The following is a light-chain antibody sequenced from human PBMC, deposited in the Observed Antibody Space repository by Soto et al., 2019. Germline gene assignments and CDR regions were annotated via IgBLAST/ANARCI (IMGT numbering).Light chain of an antibody. V-gene: IGKV4-1*01. CDR1: QSVLFSSNNNNY. J-gene: IGKJ5*01. Sequence: DIVMTQSPDSLAVSLGERATINCKSSQSVLFSSNNNNYLAWYQQKPGQPPKLLIYWASTRESGVPNRFSGSGSGTDFALTISSLQAEDVAVYYCQQSYSTPSTFGQGTRLEIQ. CDR3: QQSYSTPST. CDR2: WAS.